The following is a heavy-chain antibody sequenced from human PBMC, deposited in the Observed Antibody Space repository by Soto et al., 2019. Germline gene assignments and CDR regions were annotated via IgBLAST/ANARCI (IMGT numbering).Heavy chain of an antibody. V-gene: IGHV3-30-3*01. CDR3: ARDGGYYGSGSYWAGADAFDI. CDR1: GFTFSSYA. D-gene: IGHD3-10*01. J-gene: IGHJ3*02. Sequence: QVQLVESGGGVVQPGRSLRLSCAASGFTFSSYAMHWVRQAPGKGLEWVAVISYDGSNKYYADSVKGRFTISRDNSKNTLYRQMNSLRAEDTAVYYCARDGGYYGSGSYWAGADAFDIWGQGTMVTVSS. CDR2: ISYDGSNK.